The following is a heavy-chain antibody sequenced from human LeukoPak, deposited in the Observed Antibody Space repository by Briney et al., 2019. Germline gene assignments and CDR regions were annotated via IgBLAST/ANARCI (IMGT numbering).Heavy chain of an antibody. Sequence: GGSLRLSCAASGFTFSSSGMHWVRQAPGKGLEWVAFIRYDGTNKYYADSVKGRFSISRDNSKNTLYLQMDSLRAEDTAVYYCARMESTTVTAIDYWGQGTLVTVSS. V-gene: IGHV3-30*02. CDR1: GFTFSSSG. CDR2: IRYDGTNK. CDR3: ARMESTTVTAIDY. D-gene: IGHD4-17*01. J-gene: IGHJ4*02.